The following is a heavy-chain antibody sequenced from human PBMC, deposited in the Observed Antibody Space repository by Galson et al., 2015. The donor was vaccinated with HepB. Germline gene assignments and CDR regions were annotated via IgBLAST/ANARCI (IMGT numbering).Heavy chain of an antibody. V-gene: IGHV3-30*14. Sequence: SLRLSCAASGFMFDTYAMHWVRQAPGKGLEWVAIVSYDESHKYYADSVKGRFTISRDNSKNTLFLQMKNLRPDDTAVYYCAREERRGANYYLDSWGQGTLVTVSS. D-gene: IGHD4/OR15-4a*01. J-gene: IGHJ5*02. CDR3: AREERRGANYYLDS. CDR2: VSYDESHK. CDR1: GFMFDTYA.